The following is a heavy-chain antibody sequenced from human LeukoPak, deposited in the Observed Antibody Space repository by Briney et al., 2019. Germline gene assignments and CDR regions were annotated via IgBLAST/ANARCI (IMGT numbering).Heavy chain of an antibody. CDR3: ARDRIRGYDFWSGYLSFDY. D-gene: IGHD3-3*01. Sequence: GSSVKVSCKASGGTFSSSAISWVRQAPGQGLEWMGGSIPIFGTANYAQKFQGRVTITTDESTSTAYMELSSLRSEDTAVYYCARDRIRGYDFWSGYLSFDYWGQGTLVTVSS. CDR1: GGTFSSSA. J-gene: IGHJ4*02. CDR2: SIPIFGTA. V-gene: IGHV1-69*05.